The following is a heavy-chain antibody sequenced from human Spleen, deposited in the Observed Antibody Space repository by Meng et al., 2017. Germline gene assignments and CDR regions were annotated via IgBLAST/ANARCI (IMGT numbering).Heavy chain of an antibody. CDR1: GGSISTSGYY. V-gene: IGHV4-39*01. Sequence: QPQLQESGPGLVKPSEALSLTCSVSGGSISTSGYYWGWIRQPPGKGLEWIGSIGHSGITCYTPSLKSRVTVSIDTSKSQFSLKLTSVTPEDTAVYYCARQEGAFDYWGQGTLVTVSS. CDR2: IGHSGIT. D-gene: IGHD3-16*01. J-gene: IGHJ4*02. CDR3: ARQEGAFDY.